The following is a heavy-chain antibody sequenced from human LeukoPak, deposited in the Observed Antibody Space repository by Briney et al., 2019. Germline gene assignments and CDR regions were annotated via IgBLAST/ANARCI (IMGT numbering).Heavy chain of an antibody. CDR2: INPHTGAT. V-gene: IGHV1-2*02. Sequence: ASVKDSCKATRYTFTGYVMHCVRRAPGQGLEWMAWINPHTGATNYAQKFRGRVTMTRDTSISTAYMELSSLGSDDTAVYHCARAGVSVYGGFDYWGQGTLVTVSS. J-gene: IGHJ4*02. CDR1: RYTFTGYV. CDR3: ARAGVSVYGGFDY. D-gene: IGHD4-23*01.